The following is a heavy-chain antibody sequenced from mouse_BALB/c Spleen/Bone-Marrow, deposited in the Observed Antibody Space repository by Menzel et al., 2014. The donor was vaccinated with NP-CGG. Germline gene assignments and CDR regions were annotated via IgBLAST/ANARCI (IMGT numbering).Heavy chain of an antibody. CDR1: GYTFTSYY. J-gene: IGHJ3*01. V-gene: IGHV1S81*02. D-gene: IGHD2-1*01. Sequence: QVQLQQPGAELVKPGASAKLSCKASGYTFTSYYMYWVKQRPGQGLEWIGEINPSNGGTNFNEKFKNKATLTVDKSSSTAYMQLSSLIFEDSAVYYCTRSNGNWFAYWGQGTLVTVSA. CDR2: INPSNGGT. CDR3: TRSNGNWFAY.